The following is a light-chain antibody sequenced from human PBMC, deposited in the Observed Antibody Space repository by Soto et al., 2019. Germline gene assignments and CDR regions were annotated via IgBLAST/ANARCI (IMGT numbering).Light chain of an antibody. CDR1: XXLLHRNGYNY. J-gene: IGKJ5*01. CDR3: MQALQTPPA. V-gene: IGKV2-28*01. Sequence: DIVMTQSPLSLPVTXXEPXXXXXXXXXXLLHRNGYNYLEWYLQKPGQSPQLLIYLGSNRASGVPDRFSGSEAGTDFTLKISRVEAEDVGVYYCMQALQTPPAFGQGTRLEI. CDR2: LGS.